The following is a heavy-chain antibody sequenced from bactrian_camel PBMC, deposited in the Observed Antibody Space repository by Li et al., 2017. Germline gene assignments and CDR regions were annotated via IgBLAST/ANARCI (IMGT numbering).Heavy chain of an antibody. V-gene: IGHV3S53*01. D-gene: IGHD6*01. CDR2: IDSDGIT. J-gene: IGHJ6*01. CDR1: GATQDIGC. CDR3: AADLKSRGSWYFRRAADFDF. Sequence: HVQLVESGGESVQAGGSLRLSCVASGATQDIGCMGWFRQVPGLEREGIGSIDSDGITTYADSLKARFTISRDNAKSTLYLQMNNLKPEDTGMYYCAADLKSRGSWYFRRAADFDFWALGPRSPSP.